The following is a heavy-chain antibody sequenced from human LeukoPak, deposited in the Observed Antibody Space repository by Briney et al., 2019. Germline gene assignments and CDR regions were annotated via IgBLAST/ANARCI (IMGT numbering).Heavy chain of an antibody. J-gene: IGHJ6*02. CDR3: ARDTRLYSPYYYGMDV. V-gene: IGHV1-69*13. CDR1: GGTFSSYA. CDR2: IIPIFGTA. Sequence: VASVTVSCKASGGTFSSYAISWVRQAPGQGLEWMGGIIPIFGTANYAQKFQGRVTITADESTSTAYMELSSLRSEDTAVYYCARDTRLYSPYYYGMDVWGQGTTVTVSS. D-gene: IGHD2-15*01.